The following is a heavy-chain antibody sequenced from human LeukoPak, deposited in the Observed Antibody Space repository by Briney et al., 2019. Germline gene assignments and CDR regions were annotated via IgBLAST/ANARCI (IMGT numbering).Heavy chain of an antibody. CDR1: GFSVSSTY. Sequence: SGGSLRLSCAASGFSVSSTYMSWFRQAPGKGLEWVSLIYTSGSTFYADSVMGRFTISRDNSKNTLFLQMNSLRAEDSAVYYCTRDRAGTQSWVEFDLWGQGTLVTVSS. V-gene: IGHV3-66*03. D-gene: IGHD3-10*01. CDR3: TRDRAGTQSWVEFDL. J-gene: IGHJ5*02. CDR2: IYTSGST.